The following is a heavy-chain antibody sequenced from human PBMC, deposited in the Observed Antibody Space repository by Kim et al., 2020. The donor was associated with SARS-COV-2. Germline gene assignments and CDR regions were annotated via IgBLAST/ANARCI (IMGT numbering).Heavy chain of an antibody. D-gene: IGHD6-19*01. V-gene: IGHV3-21*01. CDR3: ARDEEQWLVLSAYYGMDV. Sequence: GGSLRLSCAASGFTFSSYSMNWVRQAPGKGLEWVSSISSSSSYIYYADSVKGRFTISRDNAKNSLYLQMNSLRAEDTAVYYCARDEEQWLVLSAYYGMDVWGQGTTGTVSS. CDR2: ISSSSSYI. J-gene: IGHJ6*02. CDR1: GFTFSSYS.